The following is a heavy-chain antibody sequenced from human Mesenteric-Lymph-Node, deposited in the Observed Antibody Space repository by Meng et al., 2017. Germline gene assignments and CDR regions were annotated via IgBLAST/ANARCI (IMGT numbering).Heavy chain of an antibody. CDR3: ATDYDSSGYRGY. CDR1: GYTFTGYY. V-gene: IGHV1-2*02. Sequence: ASVKVSCKASGYTFTGYYMHWVRQAPGQGLEWMGWINPNSGGTNYAQKFQGRVTMTEDTSTDTAYMELSSLRSEYTAVYYCATDYDSSGYRGYWGQGTLVTVSS. CDR2: INPNSGGT. D-gene: IGHD3-22*01. J-gene: IGHJ4*02.